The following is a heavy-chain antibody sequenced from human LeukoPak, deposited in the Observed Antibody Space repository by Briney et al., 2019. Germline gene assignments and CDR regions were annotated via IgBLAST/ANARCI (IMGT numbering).Heavy chain of an antibody. CDR1: GGTFSSYA. Sequence: EASVKVSCKASGGTFSSYAISWVRQAPGQGLEWMGGIIPIFGTANYAQKFQGRVTITADESTSTAYMELSSLRSEDTAVYYRARELSWAFGIWGQGTMVTVSS. D-gene: IGHD3-16*02. J-gene: IGHJ3*02. V-gene: IGHV1-69*01. CDR2: IIPIFGTA. CDR3: ARELSWAFGI.